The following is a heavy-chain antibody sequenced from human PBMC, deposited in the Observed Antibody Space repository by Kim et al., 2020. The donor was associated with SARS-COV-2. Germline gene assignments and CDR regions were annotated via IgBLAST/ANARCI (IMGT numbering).Heavy chain of an antibody. D-gene: IGHD5-18*01. J-gene: IGHJ3*02. V-gene: IGHV1-69*13. CDR1: GGTFSSYA. Sequence: SVKVSCKASGGTFSSYAISWVRQAPGQGLEWMGGIIPIFGTANYAQKFQGRVTITADESTSTAYMELSSLRSEDTAVYYCARDRGWIRAPGEAFDIWGQGTMVTVSS. CDR2: IIPIFGTA. CDR3: ARDRGWIRAPGEAFDI.